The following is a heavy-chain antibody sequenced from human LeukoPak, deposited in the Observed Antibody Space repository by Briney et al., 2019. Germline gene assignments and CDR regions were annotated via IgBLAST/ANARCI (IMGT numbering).Heavy chain of an antibody. D-gene: IGHD3-10*01. Sequence: SEALSLTCSVSGGSISRYYWSWIRQPAGEGLEWIGRISASGRTNYNASLKRRVIMSLDTSKNQFSLKLNSVTAADTAVYYCARALVREVMGWAPFELSNWFDPWGQGTLVTVSS. CDR3: ARALVREVMGWAPFELSNWFDP. J-gene: IGHJ5*02. V-gene: IGHV4-4*07. CDR1: GGSISRYY. CDR2: ISASGRT.